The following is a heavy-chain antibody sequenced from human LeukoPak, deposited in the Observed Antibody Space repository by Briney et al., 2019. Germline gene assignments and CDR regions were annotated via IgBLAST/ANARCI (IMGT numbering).Heavy chain of an antibody. J-gene: IGHJ6*02. CDR2: ISKSRSSI. Sequence: PGGSLRLSCAASGFTFRNYDMNWVRQAPGKGLEWVSSISKSRSSINYADSMKGRFTISTDSAKNSLYLQMNSLRAEDTAVYYCARVKGGVAVPARGVLYYGMDVWGQGTTVTVSS. V-gene: IGHV3-21*01. CDR1: GFTFRNYD. D-gene: IGHD6-19*01. CDR3: ARVKGGVAVPARGVLYYGMDV.